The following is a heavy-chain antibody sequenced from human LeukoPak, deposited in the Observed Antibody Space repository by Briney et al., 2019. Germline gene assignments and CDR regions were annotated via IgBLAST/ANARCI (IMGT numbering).Heavy chain of an antibody. D-gene: IGHD6-19*01. J-gene: IGHJ4*02. CDR1: GFTFSSYS. Sequence: GGSLRLSCAASGFTFSSYSMNWVRQAPGKGLEWVSAISGSGGSTYYADSVKGRFTISRDNSKNTLYLQMNSLRAEDTAVYYCAKFVQQWLGGGFDYWGQGTLVTVSS. CDR2: ISGSGGST. V-gene: IGHV3-23*01. CDR3: AKFVQQWLGGGFDY.